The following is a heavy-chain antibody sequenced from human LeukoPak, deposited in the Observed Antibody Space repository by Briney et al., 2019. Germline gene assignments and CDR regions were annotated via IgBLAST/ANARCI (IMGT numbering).Heavy chain of an antibody. CDR2: IRYDGSNK. CDR1: GFTFSSYG. CDR3: ARNTIVATIPYYYYGMDV. J-gene: IGHJ6*04. V-gene: IGHV3-33*01. Sequence: PGRSLRLSCAASGFTFSSYGMHWVRQAPGKGLEWVAVIRYDGSNKYYADSVKGRFTISRDNSKNTLYLQMNSLRAEDTAVYYCARNTIVATIPYYYYGMDVWGKGTTVTVSS. D-gene: IGHD5-12*01.